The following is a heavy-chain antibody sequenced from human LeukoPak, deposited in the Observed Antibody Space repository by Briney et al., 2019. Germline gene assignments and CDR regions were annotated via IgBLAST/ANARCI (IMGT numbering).Heavy chain of an antibody. D-gene: IGHD3-10*01. CDR1: GFTFGDYG. CDR2: INWNGGST. J-gene: IGHJ6*03. V-gene: IGHV3-20*04. CDR3: ARGGFGELSHSYYMDV. Sequence: PGRSLRLSCVASGFTFGDYGMSWVRQAPGKGLEGVSGINWNGGSTSYADSVKGRFTISRDNAKNSLYLQMNSLRAEDTAFYYCARGGFGELSHSYYMDVWGKGTTVTVSS.